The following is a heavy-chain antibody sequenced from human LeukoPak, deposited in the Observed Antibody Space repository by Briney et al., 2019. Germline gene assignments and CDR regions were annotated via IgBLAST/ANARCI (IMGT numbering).Heavy chain of an antibody. CDR2: IYYSGST. V-gene: IGHV4-39*07. Sequence: SETLSLTCTVSGGSISSSSYYWGWIRQPPGKGLECIGSIYYSGSTYYNPSLKSRVTISVDTSKNQFSLQLSSVTAADTAVYYCARAGGIPASFDYWGQGTLVTVSS. D-gene: IGHD6-25*01. CDR3: ARAGGIPASFDY. CDR1: GGSISSSSYY. J-gene: IGHJ4*02.